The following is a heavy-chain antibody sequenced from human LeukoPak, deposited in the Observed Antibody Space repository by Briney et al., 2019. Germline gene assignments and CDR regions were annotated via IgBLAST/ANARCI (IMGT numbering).Heavy chain of an antibody. CDR2: VYYSGST. Sequence: SETLSLTCTVSGGSISSSSYYWGWIRQPPGKGLEWIGSVYYSGSTYYNPSLKSRVTISVDTSKNQFSLKLNSVTAADTAVYYCARSRYIPFGELELWGQGTLVTVSS. J-gene: IGHJ4*02. CDR3: ARSRYIPFGELEL. D-gene: IGHD3-10*01. V-gene: IGHV4-39*01. CDR1: GGSISSSSYY.